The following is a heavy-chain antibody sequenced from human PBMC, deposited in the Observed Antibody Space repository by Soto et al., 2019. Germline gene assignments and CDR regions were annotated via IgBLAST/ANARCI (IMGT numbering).Heavy chain of an antibody. D-gene: IGHD3-10*02. V-gene: IGHV4-30-2*01. CDR3: ARVFDTVGSFEY. Sequence: PSETLSLTCAVSGGSICSGGYPWSWIRQPPGKGLEWIGYIYHSGSTYYNPSLKSRVTISVDRSKNQFSLKLSSVTAADTAVYYCARVFDTVGSFEYWGQGTLVTVSS. J-gene: IGHJ4*02. CDR2: IYHSGST. CDR1: GGSICSGGYP.